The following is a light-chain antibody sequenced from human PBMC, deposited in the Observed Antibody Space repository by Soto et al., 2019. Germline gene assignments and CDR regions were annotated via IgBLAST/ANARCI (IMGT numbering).Light chain of an antibody. J-gene: IGKJ2*01. CDR2: GSS. V-gene: IGKV3-20*01. Sequence: EIVLTQSPGTLSLSPGERATLSCRAGESVISSYLAWYQQKPGQAPRLLIYGSSTRATGIPDRFSGSGSGTDFTLSISRLEPEDFALYYCQQYGNSIYTFGQGTKLEIQ. CDR1: ESVISSY. CDR3: QQYGNSIYT.